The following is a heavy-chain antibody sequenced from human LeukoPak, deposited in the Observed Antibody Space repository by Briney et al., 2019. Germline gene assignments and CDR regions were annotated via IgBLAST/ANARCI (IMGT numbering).Heavy chain of an antibody. CDR2: ISGSGGST. Sequence: QSGGSLRLSCAASGFTFSSYAMSWVRQAPGKGLEWVSAISGSGGSTYYADSVKGRFTTSRDNSKNTLYLQMNSLRAEDTAVYYCAKDQEYYDSSGYPTMDYWGQGTLVTVSS. D-gene: IGHD3-22*01. CDR3: AKDQEYYDSSGYPTMDY. J-gene: IGHJ4*02. CDR1: GFTFSSYA. V-gene: IGHV3-23*01.